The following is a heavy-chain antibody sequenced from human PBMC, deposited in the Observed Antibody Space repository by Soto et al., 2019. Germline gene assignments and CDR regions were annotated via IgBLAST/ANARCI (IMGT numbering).Heavy chain of an antibody. D-gene: IGHD3-10*01. CDR3: ARGLLRWCGELSRRGGYYYYMDV. CDR2: INDSGST. V-gene: IGHV4-34*01. Sequence: QVQLQQWGARLLKPSETLSLTCAVYGGSFSGYYWSWIRQTPGKGLEWIGEINDSGSTNNNPSLKSRVTILVDTPKNQFSLQLGSVTAADTAVYYCARGLLRWCGELSRRGGYYYYMDVWGKGTTVTVSS. J-gene: IGHJ6*03. CDR1: GGSFSGYY.